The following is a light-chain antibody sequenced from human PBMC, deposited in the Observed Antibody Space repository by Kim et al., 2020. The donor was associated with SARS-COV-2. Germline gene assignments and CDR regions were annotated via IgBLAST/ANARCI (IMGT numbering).Light chain of an antibody. CDR3: QQYSHWPPYT. J-gene: IGKJ2*01. V-gene: IGKV3-15*01. Sequence: EIVMTQSPATLSVSPGERVTLSCRASQSVDSNLAWYQQRPGQPPRLLIYGASTRATDIPARISGSGSGTEFTLIISSLQSEDFAVYYCQQYSHWPPYTFGQGTKLEIK. CDR2: GAS. CDR1: QSVDSN.